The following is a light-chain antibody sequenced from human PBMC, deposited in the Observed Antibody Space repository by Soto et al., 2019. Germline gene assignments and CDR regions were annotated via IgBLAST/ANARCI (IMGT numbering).Light chain of an antibody. V-gene: IGKV3-11*01. CDR3: QQRTNGFT. CDR1: QSVNNY. CDR2: DAS. Sequence: EIGVTQSPPTLSLSPGERATLSCMASQSVNNYLAWYQQKPGQAPRLLIYDASKRATGIPARFSGSVSGTDFTLNISSVEPEDVAVYYCQQRTNGFTFGPGTKVDMK. J-gene: IGKJ3*01.